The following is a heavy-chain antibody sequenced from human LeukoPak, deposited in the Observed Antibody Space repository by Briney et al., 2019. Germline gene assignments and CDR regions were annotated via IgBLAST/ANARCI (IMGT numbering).Heavy chain of an antibody. CDR1: GGSFSGYY. CDR3: ASSYYYDSSGYHN. D-gene: IGHD3-22*01. Sequence: SETLSLTCVVSGGSFSGYYWSWIRQPPGKGLEWIGEINHSGSTNYNPSLKSRVTISVDTSKNQFSLKLSSVTAADTAVYYCASSYYYDSSGYHNWGQGTLVTVSS. J-gene: IGHJ4*02. CDR2: INHSGST. V-gene: IGHV4-34*01.